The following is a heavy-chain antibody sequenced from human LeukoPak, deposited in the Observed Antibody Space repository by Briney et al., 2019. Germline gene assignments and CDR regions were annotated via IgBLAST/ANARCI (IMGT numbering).Heavy chain of an antibody. V-gene: IGHV4-34*01. Sequence: SETLSLTCTVSGGSISSYYWSWIRQPPGKGLEWIGEINHSGSTNYNPSLKSRVTISVDTSKNQFSLKLSSVTAADTAVYYCARQKGTSFEAFDIWGQGTMVTVSS. CDR2: INHSGST. CDR3: ARQKGTSFEAFDI. CDR1: GGSISSYY. J-gene: IGHJ3*02.